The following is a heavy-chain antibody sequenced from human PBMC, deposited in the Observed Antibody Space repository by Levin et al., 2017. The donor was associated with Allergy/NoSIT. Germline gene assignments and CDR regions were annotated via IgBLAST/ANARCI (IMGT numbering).Heavy chain of an antibody. J-gene: IGHJ4*02. CDR1: GITFSNAW. CDR3: TTYSSSWYYFDY. V-gene: IGHV3-15*01. Sequence: GGSLRLSCAASGITFSNAWMSWVRQAPGKGLEWVGRIKSKADGGTTEYAAPVKGRSTISRDDSKNTLYLQMNSLKTEDTAVYFCTTYSSSWYYFDYWGQGTLVTVSS. CDR2: IKSKADGGTT. D-gene: IGHD6-13*01.